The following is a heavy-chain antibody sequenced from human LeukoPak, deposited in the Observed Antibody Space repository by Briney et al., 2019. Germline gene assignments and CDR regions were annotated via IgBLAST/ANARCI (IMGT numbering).Heavy chain of an antibody. CDR3: VKDEAYAFDI. V-gene: IGHV3-48*01. J-gene: IGHJ3*02. CDR1: GFTLFSND. CDR2: VSRNTNAR. Sequence: PGGSLRLSCTASGFTLFSNDMNWVRQPPGKGLEWLANVSRNTNARYFADSVKGRFTISSDNAKNSLYLQMNSLRAEDTAIYYCVKDEAYAFDIWGQGTMVTVSS.